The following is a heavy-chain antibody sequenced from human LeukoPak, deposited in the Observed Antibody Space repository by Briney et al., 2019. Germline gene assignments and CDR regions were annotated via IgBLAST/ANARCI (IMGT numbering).Heavy chain of an antibody. J-gene: IGHJ4*02. V-gene: IGHV5-51*01. D-gene: IGHD5-24*01. CDR3: ARHYSYNWFGY. CDR2: INAANSDT. Sequence: PGESLKISCKGSGYDFTAHWIAWVRQKPGKGLEWMGNINAANSDTTYSPSFQGLVTLSVDKSISTAYLQLSSLKASDTAMYYCARHYSYNWFGYWGQGSPVTVSS. CDR1: GYDFTAHW.